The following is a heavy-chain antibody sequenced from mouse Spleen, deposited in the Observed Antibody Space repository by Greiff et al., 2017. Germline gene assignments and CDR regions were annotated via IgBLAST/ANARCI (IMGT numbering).Heavy chain of an antibody. V-gene: IGHV1-7*01. CDR1: GYTFTSYW. Sequence: VQLQQSGAELAKPGASVKMSCKASGYTFTSYWMHWVKQRPGQGLEWIGYINPSTGYTEYNQKFKDKATLTADKSSSTAYMQLSSLTSEDSAVYYCARYWDVDYWGQGTTLTVSS. CDR3: ARYWDVDY. J-gene: IGHJ2*01. D-gene: IGHD4-1*01. CDR2: INPSTGYT.